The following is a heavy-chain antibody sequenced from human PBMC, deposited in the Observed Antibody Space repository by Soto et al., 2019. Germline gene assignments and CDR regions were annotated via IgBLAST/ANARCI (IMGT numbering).Heavy chain of an antibody. CDR1: GVTFSNYG. CDR2: LWYDGSNK. V-gene: IGHV3-33*01. Sequence: GGSLRLSSTASGVTFSNYGIHWVRQAPGKGLEWVAVLWYDGSNKYYADSVKGRFTISRDNSKNTLYLQMNSLRAEDTAVYHCARSRQQLIIYNYYGMDVWGQGTTVTVSS. D-gene: IGHD6-13*01. CDR3: ARSRQQLIIYNYYGMDV. J-gene: IGHJ6*02.